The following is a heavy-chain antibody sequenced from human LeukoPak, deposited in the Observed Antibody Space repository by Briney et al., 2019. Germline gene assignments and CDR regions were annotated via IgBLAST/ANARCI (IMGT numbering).Heavy chain of an antibody. V-gene: IGHV1-2*02. Sequence: ASVKVSCKASGYTFTGYYMHWVRQAPGQGLEWMGWINPNSGGTNYAQKFQGRVTMTRDTSISTAYMELSRLRSDDTAVYYCAREVLSSSSGFSDYWDQGTLVTVSS. CDR3: AREVLSSSSGFSDY. D-gene: IGHD6-6*01. J-gene: IGHJ4*02. CDR1: GYTFTGYY. CDR2: INPNSGGT.